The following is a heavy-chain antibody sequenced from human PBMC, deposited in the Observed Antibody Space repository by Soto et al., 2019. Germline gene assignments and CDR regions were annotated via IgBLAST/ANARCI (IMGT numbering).Heavy chain of an antibody. Sequence: PGGSLRLSCAASVFTFDDYAMHWVRQAPGKGLEWVSGISWNSGSIGYADSVKGRFTISRDNAKNSLYLQMNSLRAEDTALYYCAKDQGVFGGRGYMDVWGKGTTVTVSS. J-gene: IGHJ6*03. CDR3: AKDQGVFGGRGYMDV. V-gene: IGHV3-9*01. CDR1: VFTFDDYA. D-gene: IGHD3-10*02. CDR2: ISWNSGSI.